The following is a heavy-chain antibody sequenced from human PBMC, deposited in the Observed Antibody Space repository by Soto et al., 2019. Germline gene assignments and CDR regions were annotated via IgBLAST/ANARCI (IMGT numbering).Heavy chain of an antibody. Sequence: PGGSLRLSCAASAFTYSNYSSYSMNWVRQAPGKGLEWVSSISSSSSYIYYADSVKGRFTISRDNAKNSLYLQMNSLRAEDTAVYYCARKQLVRSYYYGMDVWGQGTTVTVSS. J-gene: IGHJ6*02. CDR3: ARKQLVRSYYYGMDV. CDR1: AFTYSNYSSYS. D-gene: IGHD6-6*01. CDR2: ISSSSSYI. V-gene: IGHV3-21*01.